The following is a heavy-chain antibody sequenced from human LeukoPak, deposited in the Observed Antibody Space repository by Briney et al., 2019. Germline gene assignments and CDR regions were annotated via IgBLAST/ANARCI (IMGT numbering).Heavy chain of an antibody. CDR3: ARGLGPSGHQYCSGGSCSNNWFDP. D-gene: IGHD2-15*01. CDR1: GGSFSGYY. J-gene: IGHJ5*02. CDR2: INHSGST. Sequence: ETLPLTCAVYGGSFSGYYWSWIRQPPGKGLEWIGEINHSGSTNYNPSLKSRVTISVDTSKNQFSLKLSSVTAADTAVYYCARGLGPSGHQYCSGGSCSNNWFDPWGQGTLVTVSS. V-gene: IGHV4-34*01.